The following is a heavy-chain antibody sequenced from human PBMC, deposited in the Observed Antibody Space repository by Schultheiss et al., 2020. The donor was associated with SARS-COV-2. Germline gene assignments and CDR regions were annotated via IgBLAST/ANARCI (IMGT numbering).Heavy chain of an antibody. V-gene: IGHV4-38-2*01. CDR1: GYSISSGYY. CDR3: ATGGSTVTGTFDY. Sequence: SETLSLTFAVSGYSISSGYYWGWIRQPPGKGLEWIGSIYHSGSTYYNPSLKSRVTISVDTSKNQFSLKLSSVTAADTAVYYCATGGSTVTGTFDYWGQGTLVTVSS. J-gene: IGHJ4*02. D-gene: IGHD4-17*01. CDR2: IYHSGST.